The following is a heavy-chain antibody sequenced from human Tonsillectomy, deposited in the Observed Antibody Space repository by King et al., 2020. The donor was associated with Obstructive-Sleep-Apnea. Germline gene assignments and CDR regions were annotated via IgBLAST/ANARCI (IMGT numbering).Heavy chain of an antibody. CDR2: ISSNGGST. J-gene: IGHJ4*02. D-gene: IGHD1-26*01. CDR3: ARVVWWELPYFDN. CDR1: GFTFSSYA. V-gene: IGHV3-64*01. Sequence: VQLVESGGGLVQPGGSLRLSCAASGFTFSSYAMHWVRQAPGKGLEYVSAISSNGGSTYYANSVKGRFTISRDNSKNTLYLQMGSLRAEDMAVYYCARVVWWELPYFDNWGQGTLVTVSS.